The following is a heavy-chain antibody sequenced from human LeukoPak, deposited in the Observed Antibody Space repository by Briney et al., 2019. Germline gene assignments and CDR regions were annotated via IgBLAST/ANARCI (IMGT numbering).Heavy chain of an antibody. CDR1: GYSFTSYW. J-gene: IGHJ5*02. D-gene: IGHD2-2*01. Sequence: GESLKISCKGSGYSFTSYWIGWVRQMPGKGLEWMGIIYPGDSDTRYSPSFQGQVTISADKSISTAYLQWSSLKAPDTAMYYCARLEGIVVVPAAITWFDPWGQGTLVTVSS. V-gene: IGHV5-51*01. CDR2: IYPGDSDT. CDR3: ARLEGIVVVPAAITWFDP.